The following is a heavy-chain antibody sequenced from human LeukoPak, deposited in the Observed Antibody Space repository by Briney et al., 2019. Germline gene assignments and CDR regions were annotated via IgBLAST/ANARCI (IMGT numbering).Heavy chain of an antibody. CDR1: GYTLTELS. CDR2: FDPEDGET. Sequence: ASVKLSCKVSGYTLTELSMHWVRQAPGKGLEWMGGFDPEDGETIYAQKFQGRVTMTEDTSTDTAYMELSSLSSEDTAVYYCAPKEVGGGFGDYYYHVMDVWGQGTTVTVSS. J-gene: IGHJ6*02. CDR3: APKEVGGGFGDYYYHVMDV. V-gene: IGHV1-24*01. D-gene: IGHD3-10*01.